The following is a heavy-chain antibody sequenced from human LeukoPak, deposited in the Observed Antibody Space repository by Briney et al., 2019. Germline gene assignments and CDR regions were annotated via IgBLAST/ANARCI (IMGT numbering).Heavy chain of an antibody. CDR2: IIPIFGTA. CDR3: ARGRWDDSSGYYVS. V-gene: IGHV1-69*13. Sequence: SVKVSCKASGGTFSSYAISWVRQAPGQGLEWMGGIIPIFGTANYAQKFQGRVTITADESTSIAYMELSSLRSEDTAVYYCARGRWDDSSGYYVSWGQGTLVTVSS. J-gene: IGHJ4*02. CDR1: GGTFSSYA. D-gene: IGHD3-22*01.